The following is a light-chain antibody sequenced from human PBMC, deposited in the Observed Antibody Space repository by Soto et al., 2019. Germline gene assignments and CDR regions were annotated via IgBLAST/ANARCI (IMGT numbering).Light chain of an antibody. Sequence: QMTQSPSSLSASVGNRVTITCRASQSITNYLNWYQQRPGKAPKLLIYSASTLQSGVPSRFSGSGSGTDFTLTISSLQPEDFATYYCQQNYNTPFTFGPGTKVDIK. J-gene: IGKJ3*01. CDR2: SAS. V-gene: IGKV1-39*01. CDR3: QQNYNTPFT. CDR1: QSITNY.